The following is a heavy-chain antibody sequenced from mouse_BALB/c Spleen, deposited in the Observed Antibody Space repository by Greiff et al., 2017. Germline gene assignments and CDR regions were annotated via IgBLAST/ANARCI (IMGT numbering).Heavy chain of an antibody. Sequence: EVKLVESGPGLVKPSQSLSLTCTVTGYSITSDYAWNWIRQFPGNKLEWMGYISYSGSTSYNPSLKSRISITRDTSKNQFFLQLNSVTTEDTATYYCARRGLGDYWGQGTSVTVSS. CDR2: ISYSGST. D-gene: IGHD4-1*01. J-gene: IGHJ4*01. V-gene: IGHV3-2*02. CDR1: GYSITSDYA. CDR3: ARRGLGDY.